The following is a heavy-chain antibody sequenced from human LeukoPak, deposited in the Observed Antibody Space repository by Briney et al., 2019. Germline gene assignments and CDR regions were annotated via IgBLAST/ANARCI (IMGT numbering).Heavy chain of an antibody. D-gene: IGHD3-10*01. CDR3: ARDHSYYFGSQTSTLDV. CDR2: IYYTGSI. J-gene: IGHJ6*02. CDR1: GASISSYY. V-gene: IGHV4-59*12. Sequence: SETLSLTCTVSGASISSYYWTWIRQPPGEGLEWIGYIYYTGSIDYNPSLKSRLSISLDTSKNQFSLKLNSVTAADTAVYYCARDHSYYFGSQTSTLDVWGQGTAVTVS.